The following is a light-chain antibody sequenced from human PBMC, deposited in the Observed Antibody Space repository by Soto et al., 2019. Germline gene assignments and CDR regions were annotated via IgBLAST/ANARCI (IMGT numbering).Light chain of an antibody. Sequence: EIVLTQSPGTPSLSPGERATLSCRASQSVSSSYLAWYQQKPGQAPRLLFYGASTRATGIPDRFSGSGSGTDFTLTISRLEPEDFAVYYCQQYATSLYTFGQGTKLDIK. CDR1: QSVSSSY. CDR3: QQYATSLYT. J-gene: IGKJ2*01. CDR2: GAS. V-gene: IGKV3-20*01.